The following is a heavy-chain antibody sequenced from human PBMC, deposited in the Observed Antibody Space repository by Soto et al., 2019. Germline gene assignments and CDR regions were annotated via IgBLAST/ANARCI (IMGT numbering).Heavy chain of an antibody. CDR1: GFTFIKYG. Sequence: QVQLVQSGVEVQKPGASVKVSCKASGFTFIKYGFTWVRQAPGQGLEWMGWISAYNGDTHYAQKLQGRVTLTTDTSTSTAYMELRSLRSDDTAVYYCARKGTGQPLDYWGQGALVTVSP. CDR2: ISAYNGDT. CDR3: ARKGTGQPLDY. V-gene: IGHV1-18*04. D-gene: IGHD1-1*01. J-gene: IGHJ4*02.